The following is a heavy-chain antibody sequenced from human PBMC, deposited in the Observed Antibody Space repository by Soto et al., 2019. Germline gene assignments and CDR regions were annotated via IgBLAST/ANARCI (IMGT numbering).Heavy chain of an antibody. CDR1: GYSFTSYW. D-gene: IGHD5-18*01. Sequence: PGESLKISCQGSGYSFTSYWISWVRQMPGKGLEWMGRIDPSDSYTNYSPSFQGHVTISADKSISTAYLQWSSLKASDTAMYYCASTYRDNTAPVHDYYYGMDVWGQGTTVTVSS. J-gene: IGHJ6*02. V-gene: IGHV5-10-1*01. CDR2: IDPSDSYT. CDR3: ASTYRDNTAPVHDYYYGMDV.